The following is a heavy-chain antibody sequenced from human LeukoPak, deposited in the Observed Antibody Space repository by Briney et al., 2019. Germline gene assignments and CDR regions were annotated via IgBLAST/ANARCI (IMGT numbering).Heavy chain of an antibody. Sequence: SETLSLTCTVSGGTISSASHYWAWIRQPPGKGLEWIGTAYYSGNTYFNPSLKSRVTISVDTSKNQFSLRLSSLTAADTAVYYCARRAAYGSGSHFDSWGQGTLVTVSS. CDR1: GGTISSASHY. J-gene: IGHJ4*02. D-gene: IGHD3-10*01. CDR3: ARRAAYGSGSHFDS. V-gene: IGHV4-39*01. CDR2: AYYSGNT.